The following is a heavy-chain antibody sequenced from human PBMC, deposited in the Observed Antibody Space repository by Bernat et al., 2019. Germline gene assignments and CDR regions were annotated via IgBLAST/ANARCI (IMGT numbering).Heavy chain of an antibody. D-gene: IGHD2-2*02. CDR2: ISSSGSRL. CDR3: AREDNRPILRDY. J-gene: IGHJ4*02. V-gene: IGHV3-48*03. Sequence: EEQLVESGGGLVQPGGSLRLSCAASGFTLSSHEMNWVRQAPGKGLEWVSYISSSGSRLYYADSVKGRFTISRDNAKNSLYLQMNGLRAEDTAVYYCAREDNRPILRDYWGQGPLVTVSS. CDR1: GFTLSSHE.